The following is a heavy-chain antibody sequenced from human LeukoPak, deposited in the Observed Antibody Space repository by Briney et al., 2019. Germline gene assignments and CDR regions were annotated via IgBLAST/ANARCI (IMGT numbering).Heavy chain of an antibody. Sequence: GGSLRLSCAASGFTFSSHSMNWVRQAPGKGLEWVSYISSSSSTIYYADSVKGRFTISRDNAKNSLYLQMNSLRAEDTAVYYCARDGDSSGYGYWGQGTLVTVSS. CDR3: ARDGDSSGYGY. CDR2: ISSSSSTI. D-gene: IGHD3-22*01. CDR1: GFTFSSHS. V-gene: IGHV3-48*01. J-gene: IGHJ4*02.